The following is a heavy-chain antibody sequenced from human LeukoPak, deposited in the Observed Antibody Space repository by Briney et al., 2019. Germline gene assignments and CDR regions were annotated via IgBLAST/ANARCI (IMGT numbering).Heavy chain of an antibody. CDR2: ISGSGDNT. CDR1: GFTFTTYS. J-gene: IGHJ4*02. V-gene: IGHV3-23*01. D-gene: IGHD2-21*02. CDR3: AKDFVVVPGNVNYFDY. Sequence: GGSLRLSCAASGFTFTTYSMNWVRQAPGKGLEWVSAISGSGDNTYYADSVKGRFTVSRDNSKNTLYVQMKSLRAEDTAVYYCAKDFVVVPGNVNYFDYWGQGTLVTVSS.